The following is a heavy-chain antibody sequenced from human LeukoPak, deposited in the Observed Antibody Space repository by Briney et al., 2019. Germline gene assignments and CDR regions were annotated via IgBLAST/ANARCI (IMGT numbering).Heavy chain of an antibody. V-gene: IGHV3-33*01. Sequence: PGGSLRLSCAASGFTFSSYGMHWVRQAPGKGLEWVAVIWYDGSNKYYADSVKGRFTISRDNSKNMLYLQMNSLRAEDTAVYYCARDLSSSGYYGMDVWGQGTTVTVSS. CDR3: ARDLSSSGYYGMDV. J-gene: IGHJ6*02. CDR2: IWYDGSNK. CDR1: GFTFSSYG. D-gene: IGHD6-6*01.